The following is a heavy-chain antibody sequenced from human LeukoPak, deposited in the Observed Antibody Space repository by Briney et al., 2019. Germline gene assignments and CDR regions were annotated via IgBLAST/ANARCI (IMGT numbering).Heavy chain of an antibody. CDR2: MHQSGIT. Sequence: SQTLSLTCTVSGGSINSGDYYWSWIRQPPGKGLEWIGEMHQSGITNYNPSLKSRVTMSLDKAKKQFSLKLSSVTAADTSVYFCASADYYRIDFWGQGTLVTVSS. J-gene: IGHJ4*02. CDR3: ASADYYRIDF. D-gene: IGHD3-10*01. CDR1: GGSINSGDYY. V-gene: IGHV4-30-4*01.